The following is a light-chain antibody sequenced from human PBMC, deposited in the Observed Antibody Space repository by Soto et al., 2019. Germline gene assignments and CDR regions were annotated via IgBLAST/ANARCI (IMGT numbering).Light chain of an antibody. V-gene: IGLV1-44*01. CDR2: DTS. CDR3: SAWDDSLNGPA. J-gene: IGLJ2*01. CDR1: SSNIGSNT. Sequence: QSVLLQPPSASGTPGQRVTISCSGSSSNIGSNTVSWYQQLPGPAPKLLIYDTSQRATGVPDRFSGSRSGTSASLVISGLQTEDEADYHCSAWDDSLNGPAFGGGTKLTVL.